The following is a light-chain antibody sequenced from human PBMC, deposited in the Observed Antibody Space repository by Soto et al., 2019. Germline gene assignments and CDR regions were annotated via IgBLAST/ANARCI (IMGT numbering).Light chain of an antibody. CDR2: DAY. V-gene: IGKV1-5*01. J-gene: IGKJ4*01. Sequence: DIQMTQSPSILSASVGDRVTITCRASQIISSRLAWYQQKPGKAPKLLIYDAYNLESGVPSRFSGSGSGTEFTLTISSLQPDDFATYYFQQYNSYSLTFGGGTKV. CDR1: QIISSR. CDR3: QQYNSYSLT.